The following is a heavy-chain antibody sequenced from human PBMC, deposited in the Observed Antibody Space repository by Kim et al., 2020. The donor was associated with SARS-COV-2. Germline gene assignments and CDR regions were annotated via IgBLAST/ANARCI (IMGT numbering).Heavy chain of an antibody. V-gene: IGHV3-23*01. J-gene: IGHJ6*02. CDR2: ISGSGGST. Sequence: GGSLRLSCAASGFTFSSYAMSWVRQAPGKGLEWVSAISGSGGSTYYADSVKGRFTISRDNSKNTLYLQMNSLRAEDTAVYYCAKYEFLLWFGEFRNYYYYGMDVWGQGTTVTVSS. D-gene: IGHD3-10*01. CDR1: GFTFSSYA. CDR3: AKYEFLLWFGEFRNYYYYGMDV.